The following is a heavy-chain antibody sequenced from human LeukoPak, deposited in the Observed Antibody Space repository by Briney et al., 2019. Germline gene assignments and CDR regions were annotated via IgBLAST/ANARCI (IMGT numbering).Heavy chain of an antibody. V-gene: IGHV4-4*07. CDR3: GSGYSYGYDY. J-gene: IGHJ4*02. Sequence: SETLSLTCTASGGSISSYYWSWIQQPAGKRLEWIGRIYTSGSTNYNPSLKSRVTMSVDTSKNQFYLKLSSVTAADTAVYYCGSGYSYGYDYWGQGTLVTVSS. CDR1: GGSISSYY. D-gene: IGHD5-18*01. CDR2: IYTSGST.